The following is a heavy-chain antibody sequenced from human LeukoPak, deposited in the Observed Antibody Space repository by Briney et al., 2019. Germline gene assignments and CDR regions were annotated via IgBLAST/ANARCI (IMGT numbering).Heavy chain of an antibody. J-gene: IGHJ4*02. CDR1: GFTFSSYA. V-gene: IGHV3-23*01. Sequence: GGSLRLSCAASGFTFSSYAMSWVRQAPGKGLEWVSAISGSGGSTYYADSVKGRFTISRDNSKNTLYLQMNSLRAEDTAVYHCAKISRIAVAGNVDYWGQGTLVTVSS. CDR2: ISGSGGST. D-gene: IGHD6-19*01. CDR3: AKISRIAVAGNVDY.